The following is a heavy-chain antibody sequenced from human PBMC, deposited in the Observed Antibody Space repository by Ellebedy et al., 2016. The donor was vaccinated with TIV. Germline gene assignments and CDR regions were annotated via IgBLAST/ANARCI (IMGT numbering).Heavy chain of an antibody. CDR2: IYTSGST. V-gene: IGHV4-4*07. Sequence: SETLSLTCTVSGGSISSYYWSWIRQPAGEGLEWIGRIYTSGSTNYSPSLKSRVTISVDTSKNQFSLKLSSVTAADTAVYYCARGYCSSTSCYNPYRYYYYGMDVWGQGTTVTVSS. CDR3: ARGYCSSTSCYNPYRYYYYGMDV. J-gene: IGHJ6*02. D-gene: IGHD2-2*02. CDR1: GGSISSYY.